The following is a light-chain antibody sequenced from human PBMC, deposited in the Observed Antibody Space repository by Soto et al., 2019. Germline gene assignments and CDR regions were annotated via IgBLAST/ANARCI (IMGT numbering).Light chain of an antibody. CDR2: AAS. CDR3: QQSYNTPRT. CDR1: QSISSY. Sequence: DIQMTQSPSSLSASVGDRVTITCRASQSISSYLNWYQQKPGKAPKLLIYAASSLQSGVPSRFSGSGSGTDFTLTISSLQPEDFATYYCQQSYNTPRTCGQGTKVDIK. J-gene: IGKJ1*01. V-gene: IGKV1-39*01.